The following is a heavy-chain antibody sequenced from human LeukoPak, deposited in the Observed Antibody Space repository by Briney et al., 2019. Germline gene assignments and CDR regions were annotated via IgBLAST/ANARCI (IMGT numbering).Heavy chain of an antibody. CDR2: ISGSSGII. CDR1: GFTFNTYT. CDR3: AREDYGGNSRDPTDFDY. J-gene: IGHJ4*02. V-gene: IGHV3-48*01. Sequence: GGSLRLSCAASGFTFNTYTMNWVRQAPGKGLEWVSYISGSSGIIDYADSVRGRFTISRDNAKNSLYLQMNSLRSEDTAVYYCAREDYGGNSRDPTDFDYWGQGTLVTVSS. D-gene: IGHD4-23*01.